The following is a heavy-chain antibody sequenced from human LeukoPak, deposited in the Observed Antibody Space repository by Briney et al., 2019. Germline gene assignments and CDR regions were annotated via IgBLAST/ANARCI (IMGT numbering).Heavy chain of an antibody. D-gene: IGHD2-2*01. Sequence: GGSLRLSCAASGFTFSTYSMNWVRQAPGKGLEWVSSISSSSSYIYYADSVKGRFTISRDNAKNSLYLQMNSLRAEDTAVYYCASLIVVVPAANGSYYYYMDVWGKGTTVTVSS. J-gene: IGHJ6*03. V-gene: IGHV3-21*01. CDR3: ASLIVVVPAANGSYYYYMDV. CDR2: ISSSSSYI. CDR1: GFTFSTYS.